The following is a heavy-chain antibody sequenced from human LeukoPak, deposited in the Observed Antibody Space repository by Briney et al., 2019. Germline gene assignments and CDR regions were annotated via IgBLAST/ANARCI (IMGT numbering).Heavy chain of an antibody. V-gene: IGHV3-30*04. CDR1: GFTFSSYA. CDR3: AREPVVAAPNAFDI. Sequence: PGRSLRLSCAASGFTFSSYAMHWVRQAPGKGLEWVAVISYDGSNKYYADSVKGRFTISRDNSKNTLYLQMNSLRAEDTAVYYCAREPVVAAPNAFDIWGQGTMVTVSS. D-gene: IGHD2-15*01. CDR2: ISYDGSNK. J-gene: IGHJ3*02.